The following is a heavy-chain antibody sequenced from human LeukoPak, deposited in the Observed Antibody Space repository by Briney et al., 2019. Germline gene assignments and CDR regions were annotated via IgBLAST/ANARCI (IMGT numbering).Heavy chain of an antibody. CDR2: IYYSGST. CDR1: GGSISSSSYY. D-gene: IGHD6-13*01. J-gene: IGHJ4*02. Sequence: SETLSLTCTVSGGSISSSSYYWGWIRQPPGKGLEWIGSIYYSGSTYYSPSLKSRVTISVDTSKNQFSLKLSSATAADTAVYYCARHSFIAAAGGFDYWGQGTLVTVSS. V-gene: IGHV4-39*01. CDR3: ARHSFIAAAGGFDY.